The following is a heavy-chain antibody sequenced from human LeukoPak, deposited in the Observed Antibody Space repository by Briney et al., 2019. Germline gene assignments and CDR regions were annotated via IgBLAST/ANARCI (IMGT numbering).Heavy chain of an antibody. Sequence: PGESLRLSCAASGFTFSTTWMSWVRQAPGKGLEWVANIKHDGSEKNFVDSVKGRFTISRDNANNSLFLQINNVRDEDTATYYCAREGQYDFWSGLKWFDPWGQATLVIVSS. V-gene: IGHV3-7*01. D-gene: IGHD3-3*01. CDR3: AREGQYDFWSGLKWFDP. J-gene: IGHJ5*02. CDR2: IKHDGSEK. CDR1: GFTFSTTW.